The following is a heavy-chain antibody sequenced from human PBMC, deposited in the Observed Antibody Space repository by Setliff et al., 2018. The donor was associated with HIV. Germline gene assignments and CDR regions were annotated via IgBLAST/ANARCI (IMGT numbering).Heavy chain of an antibody. Sequence: SETLSLTCSVSGGSINSGHYYWSWIRHHPGKGLEWIGYIYYTGSTYFNPSLKSRVTLSIDTSKNQFSLKLSSVTAADTAVYYCARVNLYSSGWYLDNNWFDPWGQGTLVTVSS. D-gene: IGHD6-19*01. V-gene: IGHV4-31*03. CDR3: ARVNLYSSGWYLDNNWFDP. CDR1: GGSINSGHYY. CDR2: IYYTGST. J-gene: IGHJ5*02.